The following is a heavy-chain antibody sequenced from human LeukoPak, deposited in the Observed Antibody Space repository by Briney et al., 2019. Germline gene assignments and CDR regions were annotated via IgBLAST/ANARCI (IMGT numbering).Heavy chain of an antibody. J-gene: IGHJ4*02. CDR1: GFPFNSHW. CDR3: AAAPNSKYFDY. CDR2: IKEDGSEK. V-gene: IGHV3-7*01. Sequence: GGSLRLSCAASGFPFNSHWMSWVRQAPGRGLEWVANIKEDGSEKTYVDSVMGRFTISRDNAKNSVYLQMNSLSVEDTAVYYCAAAPNSKYFDYWGQGNLVTVS. D-gene: IGHD2-8*01.